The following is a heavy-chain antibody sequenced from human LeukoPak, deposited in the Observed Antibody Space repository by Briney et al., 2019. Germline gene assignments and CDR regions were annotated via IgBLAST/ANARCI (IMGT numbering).Heavy chain of an antibody. CDR3: ARRGEDGFGYRY. CDR2: INTDGSDT. D-gene: IGHD5-12*01. V-gene: IGHV3-74*01. CDR1: GSTFSNYW. Sequence: GGSLRLSCVVSGSTFSNYWMHWVRQAPGKGLVWVSRINTDGSDTSYVDSVRGRFTVSRDNAKNTLYLQMSSLRSEDTAVYYCARRGEDGFGYRYWGQGTLVTVSS. J-gene: IGHJ4*02.